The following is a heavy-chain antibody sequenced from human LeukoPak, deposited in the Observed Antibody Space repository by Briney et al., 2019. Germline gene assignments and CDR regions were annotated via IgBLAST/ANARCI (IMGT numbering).Heavy chain of an antibody. CDR3: AAQSFGWFDP. Sequence: GGSLRLSCAASGFTFSSYWMSWVRQAPGKGPEWVANMNQDGSVKYYVDSVKGRFSISRDNAKNSLYLQMNSLRAEDTAVYYCAAQSFGWFDPWGQGTLVTVSS. V-gene: IGHV3-7*05. J-gene: IGHJ5*02. CDR1: GFTFSSYW. CDR2: MNQDGSVK. D-gene: IGHD1-26*01.